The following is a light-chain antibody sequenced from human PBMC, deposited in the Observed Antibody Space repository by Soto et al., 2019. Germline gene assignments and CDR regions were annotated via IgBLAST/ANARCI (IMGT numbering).Light chain of an antibody. CDR1: SSDVGGYNY. Sequence: QSALTQPASVSGSPRQSITISCTGTSSDVGGYNYVSWYQQHPGKAPKLMIYDVSNRPSGVSNRFSGSKSGNTASLTISGLQAEDEADYYCSSYTSSTLWVFGTGTKLTVL. CDR3: SSYTSSTLWV. CDR2: DVS. J-gene: IGLJ1*01. V-gene: IGLV2-14*01.